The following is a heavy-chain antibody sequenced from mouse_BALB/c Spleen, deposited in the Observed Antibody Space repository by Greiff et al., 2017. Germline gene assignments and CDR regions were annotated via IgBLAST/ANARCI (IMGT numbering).Heavy chain of an antibody. CDR3: TRGENDYDGDWYFDV. Sequence: EVMLVESGGGLVKPGGSLKLSCAASGFTFSSYTMSWVRQTPEKRLEWVATISSGGSYTYYPDSVKGRFTISRGNAKNTLYLQMSSLKSEDTAMYYCTRGENDYDGDWYFDVWGAGTTVTVSS. CDR1: GFTFSSYT. CDR2: ISSGGSYT. V-gene: IGHV5-6-4*01. D-gene: IGHD2-4*01. J-gene: IGHJ1*01.